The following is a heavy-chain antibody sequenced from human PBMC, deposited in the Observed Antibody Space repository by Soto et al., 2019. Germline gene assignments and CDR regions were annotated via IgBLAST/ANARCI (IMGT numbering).Heavy chain of an antibody. CDR2: IKPDGSER. CDR1: GFTFGTYW. CDR3: ATDLNWEHY. D-gene: IGHD7-27*01. J-gene: IGHJ4*02. Sequence: EVQLVESGGGLVQAGGSLRLSCAASGFTFGTYWMTWVRQPPGKGLECVADIKPDGSERYYVDSVKGRFTISRDNAKNSLYLHMNSLRAEYTAVYYCATDLNWEHYWGQGTLVTVSS. V-gene: IGHV3-7*04.